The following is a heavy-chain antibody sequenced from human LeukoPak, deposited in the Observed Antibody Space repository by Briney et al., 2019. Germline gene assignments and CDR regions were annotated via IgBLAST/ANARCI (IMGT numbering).Heavy chain of an antibody. Sequence: GGSLRLSCAASGFTFSSYWMSWVRQAPGKGLEWVSYISSSGSTIYYADSVKGRFTISRDNAKNSLYLQMNSLRAEDTAVYYCARADGNVPLFDYWGQGTLVTVSS. J-gene: IGHJ4*02. D-gene: IGHD1-1*01. CDR3: ARADGNVPLFDY. CDR2: ISSSGSTI. CDR1: GFTFSSYW. V-gene: IGHV3-48*04.